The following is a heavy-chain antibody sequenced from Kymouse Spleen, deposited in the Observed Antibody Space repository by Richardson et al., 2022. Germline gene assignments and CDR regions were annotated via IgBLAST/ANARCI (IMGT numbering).Heavy chain of an antibody. CDR1: GGSFSGYY. CDR3: ARDLEAAEDY. J-gene: IGHJ4*02. CDR2: INHSGST. D-gene: IGHD6-13*01. V-gene: IGHV4-34*01. Sequence: QVQLQQWGAGLLKPSETLSLTCAVYGGSFSGYYWSWIRQPPGKGLEWIGEINHSGSTNYNPSLKSRVTISVDTSKNQFSLKLSSVTAADTAVYYCARDLEAAEDYWGQGTLVTVSS.